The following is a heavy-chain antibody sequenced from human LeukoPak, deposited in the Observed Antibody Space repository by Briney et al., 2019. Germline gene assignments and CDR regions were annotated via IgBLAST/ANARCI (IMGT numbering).Heavy chain of an antibody. V-gene: IGHV3-23*01. CDR2: ISGSGGST. J-gene: IGHJ4*02. D-gene: IGHD6-19*01. CDR3: ATRKSSSGWTQDDY. CDR1: GFTFSSYA. Sequence: GGSLRLSCAASGFTFSSYAMSWVRQAPGKGLEWVSAISGSGGSTYYADSVKGRFTISRDNSKNTLYLQMNSLRAEDTAVYYCATRKSSSGWTQDDYWGQGTLVTVSS.